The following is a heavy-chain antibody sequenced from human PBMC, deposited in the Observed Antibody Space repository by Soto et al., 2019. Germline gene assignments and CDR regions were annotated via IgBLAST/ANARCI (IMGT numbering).Heavy chain of an antibody. CDR2: IYPDDSDT. CDR3: ARASSSGYKSVFEH. CDR1: GYSFPNYW. D-gene: IGHD6-13*01. V-gene: IGHV5-51*01. Sequence: PGESLKISCKSSGYSFPNYWIAWVRQMPVKDLESMGIIYPDDSDTKYSPSFQGQVTISADKSTSTAYLQWSSLKASDSAMYYCARASSSGYKSVFEHGGQENLVTVS. J-gene: IGHJ4*02.